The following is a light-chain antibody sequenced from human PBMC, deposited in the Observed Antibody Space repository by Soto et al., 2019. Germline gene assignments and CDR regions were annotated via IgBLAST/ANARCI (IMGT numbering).Light chain of an antibody. Sequence: ETVLTQSPGTVSLSPGERATLSCTTSQSVRSKYLAWYQQKPGQAPTLLIYGVFSRATGIPDRFSGSGSGTDFTLTISGLEPEDSAVYYCQHYDGSPRTFGQGTKLEI. CDR3: QHYDGSPRT. CDR1: QSVRSKY. J-gene: IGKJ2*01. CDR2: GVF. V-gene: IGKV3-20*01.